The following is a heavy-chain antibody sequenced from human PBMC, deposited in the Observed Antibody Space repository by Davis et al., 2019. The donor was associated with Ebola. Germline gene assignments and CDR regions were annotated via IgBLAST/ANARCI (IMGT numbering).Heavy chain of an antibody. D-gene: IGHD4-23*01. Sequence: SLKISCAASGFTFDDYAMHWVRQAPGKGLEWVSGISLNSGSIGYADSVKGRFTISRDNAKNSLYLQMNSLRAEDTALYYCAKDSSGSLHVNWFDTWGKGTLVTVSS. CDR2: ISLNSGSI. J-gene: IGHJ5*02. CDR3: AKDSSGSLHVNWFDT. CDR1: GFTFDDYA. V-gene: IGHV3-9*01.